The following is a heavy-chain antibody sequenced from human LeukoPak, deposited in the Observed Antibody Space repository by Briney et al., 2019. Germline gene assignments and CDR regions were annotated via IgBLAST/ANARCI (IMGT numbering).Heavy chain of an antibody. V-gene: IGHV3-74*01. CDR2: IKSDGSST. CDR1: GFTFSTYW. J-gene: IGHJ4*02. Sequence: AGGSLRLSCAASGFTFSTYWMHWVRHAPGKGLVWVSRIKSDGSSTTYADSVKGRFTISRDNAKNTLYLQMNSLRAEDTAVYYCAREGYSYGVNLDYWGQGTLVTVSS. D-gene: IGHD5-18*01. CDR3: AREGYSYGVNLDY.